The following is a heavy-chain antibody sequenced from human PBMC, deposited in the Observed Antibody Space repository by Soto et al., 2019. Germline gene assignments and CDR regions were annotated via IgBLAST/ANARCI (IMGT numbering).Heavy chain of an antibody. CDR2: INPSGGST. CDR3: AREQASRYYYHSSGYYWGLDY. Sequence: AAVKVPCMASGYTSTSYYMHWVRPAPAQGLEWMGIINPSGGSTSYAQKFQARVTMTRDTSTSTVYMELSSLRSEDTAVYYCAREQASRYYYHSSGYYWGLDYWCQGTLVTISS. J-gene: IGHJ4*02. D-gene: IGHD3-22*01. CDR1: GYTSTSYY. V-gene: IGHV1-46*01.